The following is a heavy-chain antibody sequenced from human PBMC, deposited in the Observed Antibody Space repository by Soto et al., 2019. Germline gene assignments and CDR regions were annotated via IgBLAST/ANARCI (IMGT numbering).Heavy chain of an antibody. CDR2: IYHSGST. CDR1: GGSISRSNW. CDR3: ARAPRGNYGYPSYFDY. V-gene: IGHV4-4*02. Sequence: PSETLSLTCVVSGGSISRSNWWSWVRQPPGKGLEWIGEIYHSGSTNYNPSLKSRVTISVDTSKNQFSLKLTSVTAADTAVYYCARAPRGNYGYPSYFDYWGQGTLVTVSS. J-gene: IGHJ4*02. D-gene: IGHD3-10*01.